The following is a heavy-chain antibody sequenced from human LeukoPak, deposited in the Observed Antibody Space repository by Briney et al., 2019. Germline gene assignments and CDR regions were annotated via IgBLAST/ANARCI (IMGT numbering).Heavy chain of an antibody. Sequence: SETLSLTCTVSGGSFSSYCWTWVRQPAGKGLEWIGLIQTSGSTNYNPSVKSRVTMSIDTSKNQFSLNLTSVTAADTAMYYCARLGGGAYSFDYWGQGTLVTVSS. CDR3: ARLGGGAYSFDY. J-gene: IGHJ4*02. CDR2: IQTSGST. CDR1: GGSFSSYC. D-gene: IGHD1-26*01. V-gene: IGHV4-4*07.